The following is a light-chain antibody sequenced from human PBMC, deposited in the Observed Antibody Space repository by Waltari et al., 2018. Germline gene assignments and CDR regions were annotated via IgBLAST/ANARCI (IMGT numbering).Light chain of an antibody. J-gene: IGLJ2*01. Sequence: QSALTQPASVSGTPGQSITISCTGTSSDVGGYNSVSWYQQHPGIAPQLVIYDVTYRPSGVSNRFSGAKSGNTASLTISGLQAEDEADYYCSSYTSTRTRVFGGWTKLTVL. CDR2: DVT. CDR1: SSDVGGYNS. CDR3: SSYTSTRTRV. V-gene: IGLV2-14*03.